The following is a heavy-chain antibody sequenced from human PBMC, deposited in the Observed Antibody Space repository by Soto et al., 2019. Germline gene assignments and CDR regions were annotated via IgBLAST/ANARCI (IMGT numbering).Heavy chain of an antibody. J-gene: IGHJ3*02. CDR1: GGSFSGYY. CDR3: ARGLSVATISRAYDI. Sequence: PSETLSLTCAVYGGSFSGYYWSWIRQPPGKGLEWIGEINHSGSTNYNPSLKSRVTISVDTSKNQFSLKLSSVTAADTAVYYCARGLSVATISRAYDIWGQGTMVTVSS. CDR2: INHSGST. V-gene: IGHV4-34*01. D-gene: IGHD5-12*01.